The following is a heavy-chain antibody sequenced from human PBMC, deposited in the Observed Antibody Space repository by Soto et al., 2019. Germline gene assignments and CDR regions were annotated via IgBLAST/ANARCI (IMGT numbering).Heavy chain of an antibody. CDR3: ATGSGAGSGY. J-gene: IGHJ4*02. D-gene: IGHD3-10*01. CDR2: ISSGSRTI. Sequence: EVQLVESGGSLVQPGGSLRLSCAASGFTFSTHTMNWVRQAPGKGLEWLSYISSGSRTIYYADSVMGRFTISRDNAQNSLYLQMPSLRDEDTTVYSCATGSGAGSGYWCQGNLVSVSS. V-gene: IGHV3-48*02. CDR1: GFTFSTHT.